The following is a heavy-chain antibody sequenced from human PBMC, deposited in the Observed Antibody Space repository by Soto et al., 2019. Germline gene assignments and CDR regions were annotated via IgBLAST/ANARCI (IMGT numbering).Heavy chain of an antibody. Sequence: QVQLVQSGAEVKKPGSSVKVSCKASGGTFSSYAISWVRQAPGQGLEWMGGIIPIFGTANYAQKFQGRVTITADESTSTAYMELSSLRSEDTAVYYCARGTSYSGYDPGYYGMDVWGQGTTVTVSS. V-gene: IGHV1-69*01. D-gene: IGHD5-12*01. CDR3: ARGTSYSGYDPGYYGMDV. CDR1: GGTFSSYA. CDR2: IIPIFGTA. J-gene: IGHJ6*02.